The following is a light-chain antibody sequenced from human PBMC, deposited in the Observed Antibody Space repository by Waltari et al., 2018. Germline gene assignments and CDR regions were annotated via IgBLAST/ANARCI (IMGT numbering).Light chain of an antibody. CDR1: QNVGTS. CDR3: QQYEDWPRHS. Sequence: EIVVTQSPTTLSVSPGERVTLSCRASQNVGTSLAWYQQKPGQIPRLLIFGAYSRASGVPARFIGSGSGTDFTLAISSLQSEDFAVYYCQQYEDWPRHSFGGGTKVQIE. J-gene: IGKJ4*01. CDR2: GAY. V-gene: IGKV3-15*01.